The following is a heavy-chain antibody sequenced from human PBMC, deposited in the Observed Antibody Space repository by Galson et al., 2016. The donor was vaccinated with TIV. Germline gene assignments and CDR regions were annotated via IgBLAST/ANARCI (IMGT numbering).Heavy chain of an antibody. CDR3: ARALVASIVDLDY. CDR2: INPSSGST. D-gene: IGHD2-8*02. Sequence: SVKVSCKASKYTFIGYYMHWVRQAPGRGLEWMGRINPSSGSTDYAQKFQGRVTMTRDTSINTAYLELTSLTSDDTAVYYCARALVASIVDLDYWGPGTLVTVSS. V-gene: IGHV1-2*06. CDR1: KYTFIGYY. J-gene: IGHJ4*02.